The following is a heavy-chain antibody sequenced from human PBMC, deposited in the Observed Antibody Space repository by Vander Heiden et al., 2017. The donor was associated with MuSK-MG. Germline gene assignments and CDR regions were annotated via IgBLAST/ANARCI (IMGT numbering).Heavy chain of an antibody. CDR1: GSPFNNMA. CDR3: AKAADTALLDHRLDY. Sequence: EVQLLESGGGLVQPGGSCGLSGAASGSPFNNMAMTWVRQAAGKGSDGASTISGNGRATYSADPVRGRFTISRDNSKNTLYLQMNRLRAEDTAVFYCAKAADTALLDHRLDYWGQGTLVTVSS. V-gene: IGHV3-23*01. CDR2: ISGNGRAT. J-gene: IGHJ4*02. D-gene: IGHD5-18*01.